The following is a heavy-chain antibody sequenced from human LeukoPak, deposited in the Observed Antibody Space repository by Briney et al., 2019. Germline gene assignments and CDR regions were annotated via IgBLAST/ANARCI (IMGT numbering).Heavy chain of an antibody. Sequence: GGSLRLSCAASGFTFSDYSMNWVRQAPGKGLEWISYIDSSSGTIYYADSVKGRFTISSDNAKNSLYLQMNSLRAEDTAVYYCARDPPRRYDYWGQGTLVTVSS. V-gene: IGHV3-48*01. J-gene: IGHJ4*02. D-gene: IGHD1-14*01. CDR2: IDSSSGTI. CDR1: GFTFSDYS. CDR3: ARDPPRRYDY.